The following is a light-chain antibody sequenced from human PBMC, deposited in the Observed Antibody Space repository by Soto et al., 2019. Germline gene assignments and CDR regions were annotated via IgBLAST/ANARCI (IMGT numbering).Light chain of an antibody. Sequence: DLQMTQSPSSLSASVGDRVTIAFVASQGIINYLAWYQQKPGNVPKLLIYAASTLQSGVPSRFSGSGSGTYFTLTINSLQPEDVATYYCQKYDSVPITFGQGTRLEIK. CDR3: QKYDSVPIT. CDR2: AAS. J-gene: IGKJ5*01. V-gene: IGKV1-27*01. CDR1: QGIINY.